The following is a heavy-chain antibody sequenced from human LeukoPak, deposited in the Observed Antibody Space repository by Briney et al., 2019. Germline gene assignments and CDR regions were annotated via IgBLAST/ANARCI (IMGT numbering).Heavy chain of an antibody. Sequence: SETLSLSCTVSVVSISSYYSGWIRQPPGKGLEWIWYIYYSGSTNYNPSLKSRVTISVDTYKNQFSLKLSSVTAADTAVFYCARVSDYYYGMDVWGQGTTVTVSS. CDR3: ARVSDYYYGMDV. V-gene: IGHV4-59*01. CDR1: VVSISSYY. CDR2: IYYSGST. J-gene: IGHJ6*02.